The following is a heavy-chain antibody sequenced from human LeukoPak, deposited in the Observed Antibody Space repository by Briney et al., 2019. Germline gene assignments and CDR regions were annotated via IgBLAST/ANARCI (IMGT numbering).Heavy chain of an antibody. CDR3: ASVKDIVVGGGPYYFDY. D-gene: IGHD2-15*01. CDR2: FNTHNADT. V-gene: IGHV1-2*02. J-gene: IGHJ4*02. CDR1: GYTFTGYY. Sequence: ASVKVSCTASGYTFTGYYLHWVRQAPGQGLEWMGWFNTHNADTNYAQRFPGRVTITSDTSTTTDYMELSRLRSDATAVYYCASVKDIVVGGGPYYFDYWGQGTLVTVSS.